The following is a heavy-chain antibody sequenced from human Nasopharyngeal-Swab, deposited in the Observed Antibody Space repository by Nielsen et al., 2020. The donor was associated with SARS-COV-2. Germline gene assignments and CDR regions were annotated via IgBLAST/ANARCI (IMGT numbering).Heavy chain of an antibody. CDR2: IRSKANNYAT. CDR1: GFSFSGSA. V-gene: IGHV3-73*01. Sequence: GESLKISCAASGFSFSGSAMHWVRQASGKGLEWLGRIRSKANNYATSYAASVEGKFTISRDDSKNTAYLQMNSLITEDTSLFFSSFRYFDFWSGYHPLDYWGQGALVPSPQ. J-gene: IGHJ4*02. D-gene: IGHD3-3*01. CDR3: SFRYFDFWSGYHPLDY.